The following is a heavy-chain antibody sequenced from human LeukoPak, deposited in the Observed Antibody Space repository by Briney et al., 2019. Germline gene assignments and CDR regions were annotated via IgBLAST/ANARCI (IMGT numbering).Heavy chain of an antibody. D-gene: IGHD3-22*01. CDR3: ARPYYYDSSGYYSLYFDY. CDR2: IYYSGST. CDR1: GGSISSSSYY. V-gene: IGHV4-39*01. J-gene: IGHJ4*02. Sequence: SETLSLTCTVSGGSISSSSYYWGWIRQPPGKGLEWIGSIYYSGSTYYNPSLKSRVTISLDTSKNQFSLKLSSVTAADTAVYYCARPYYYDSSGYYSLYFDYWGQGTLVTVSS.